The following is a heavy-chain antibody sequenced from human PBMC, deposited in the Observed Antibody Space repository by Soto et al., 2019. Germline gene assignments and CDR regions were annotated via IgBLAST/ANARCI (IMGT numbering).Heavy chain of an antibody. CDR3: ARATSYSSSSGFDY. CDR1: GGSISSGDYY. V-gene: IGHV4-30-4*01. D-gene: IGHD6-13*01. CDR2: IYYSGST. J-gene: IGHJ4*02. Sequence: SETLSLTCTVSGGSISSGDYYWSWIRQPPGKGLEWIGYIYYSGSTYYNPSLKSRVTISVDTSKNQFSLKLSSVTAADTAVHYCARATSYSSSSGFDYWGQGTLVTVSS.